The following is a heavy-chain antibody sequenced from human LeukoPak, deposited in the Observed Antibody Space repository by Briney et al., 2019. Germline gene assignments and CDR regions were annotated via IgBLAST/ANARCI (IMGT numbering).Heavy chain of an antibody. CDR1: GVTFSSHW. Sequence: GGSLRLSCAASGVTFSSHWMHWVRQAPGQGLEWLANINQDGNEKYYLASVKGRFTISRDNANNSLFLQMHSLRAEDTAVYYCAKDLPDIVGPTDCWGQGTPVTVSS. J-gene: IGHJ4*02. D-gene: IGHD1-26*01. V-gene: IGHV3-7*01. CDR3: AKDLPDIVGPTDC. CDR2: INQDGNEK.